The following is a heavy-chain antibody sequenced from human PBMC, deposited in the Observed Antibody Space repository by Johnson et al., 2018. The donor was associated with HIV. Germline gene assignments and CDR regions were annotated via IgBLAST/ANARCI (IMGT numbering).Heavy chain of an antibody. Sequence: VQLVESGGGLVKPGGSLRLSCTASGFTFSDYYMTWIRQAPGKGLDWVANIKQDGSEKYYADSVKGRFAISRDNSKNTLYLQMNSLRAEDMAVYYCAKSSGSSVAFDIWGQGTMVTVSS. V-gene: IGHV3-7*01. CDR1: GFTFSDYY. D-gene: IGHD2-15*01. CDR3: AKSSGSSVAFDI. CDR2: IKQDGSEK. J-gene: IGHJ3*02.